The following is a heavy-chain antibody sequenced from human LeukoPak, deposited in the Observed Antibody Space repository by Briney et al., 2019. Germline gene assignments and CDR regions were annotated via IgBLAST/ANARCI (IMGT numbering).Heavy chain of an antibody. D-gene: IGHD3-3*01. CDR2: ISYDGSNK. Sequence: PGRSLRLSCAASGFTFSSYGMHWVRQAPGKGLEWVAVISYDGSNKYYADSVKGRFAISRDNSKNTLYLQMNSLRAEDTAVYYCAKDLSKELLYRRGKYYFDYWGQGTLATVSS. CDR3: AKDLSKELLYRRGKYYFDY. V-gene: IGHV3-30*18. CDR1: GFTFSSYG. J-gene: IGHJ4*02.